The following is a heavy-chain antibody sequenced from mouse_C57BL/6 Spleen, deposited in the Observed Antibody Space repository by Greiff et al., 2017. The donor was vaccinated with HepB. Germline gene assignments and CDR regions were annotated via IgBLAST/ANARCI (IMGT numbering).Heavy chain of an antibody. D-gene: IGHD1-1*01. V-gene: IGHV5-6*01. Sequence: EVKLVESGGDLVKPGGSLKLSCAASGFTFSSYGMSWVRQTPDKRLEWVATISSGGSYTYYPDSVKGLFTISRDNAKNTLYLQMSSLKSEDTAMYYCARDTTVVNYAMDYWGQGTSVTVSS. CDR2: ISSGGSYT. CDR1: GFTFSSYG. CDR3: ARDTTVVNYAMDY. J-gene: IGHJ4*01.